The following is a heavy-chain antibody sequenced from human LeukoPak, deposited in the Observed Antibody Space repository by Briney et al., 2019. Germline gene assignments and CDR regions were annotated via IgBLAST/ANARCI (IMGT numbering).Heavy chain of an antibody. CDR1: GFTLSSNY. CDR3: ARAIQSHLLKGYFDY. V-gene: IGHV3-53*01. J-gene: IGHJ4*02. Sequence: GGSLRLSCAPFGFTLSSNYMSSVRQAPGKGLEWVSTIYSNGTPYYADSLKGRFTISRDNSKNTLYLRRNSLRAEDTAIYYCARAIQSHLLKGYFDYWGQGTLVTVSS. D-gene: IGHD2-2*01. CDR2: IYSNGTP.